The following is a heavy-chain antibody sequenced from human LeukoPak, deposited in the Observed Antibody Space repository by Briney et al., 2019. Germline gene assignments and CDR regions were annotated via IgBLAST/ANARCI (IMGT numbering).Heavy chain of an antibody. V-gene: IGHV4-59*08. CDR2: IYYSGST. Sequence: PSETLSLTCTVSGDSLSSYYWSWIRQTPGKGLEWMGYIYYSGSTNYNPSLKSRVTISVDTSKNQFSLKLSSVTAADTAVYYCARRIWLQLMDAFDIWGQGTMVTVSS. CDR3: ARRIWLQLMDAFDI. CDR1: GDSLSSYY. J-gene: IGHJ3*02. D-gene: IGHD5-24*01.